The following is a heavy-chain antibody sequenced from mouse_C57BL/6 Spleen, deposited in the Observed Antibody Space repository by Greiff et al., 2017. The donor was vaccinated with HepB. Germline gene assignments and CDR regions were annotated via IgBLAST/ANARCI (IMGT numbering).Heavy chain of an antibody. J-gene: IGHJ3*01. Sequence: EVMLVESGGGLVKPGGSLKLSCAASGFTFSSYAMSWVRQTPEKRLEWVATISDGGSYTYYPDNVKGRFTISRDNAKNNLYLQMSHLKSEDTAMYYCARDLTTVVATPFAYWGQGTLVTVSA. CDR3: ARDLTTVVATPFAY. V-gene: IGHV5-4*01. CDR2: ISDGGSYT. D-gene: IGHD1-1*01. CDR1: GFTFSSYA.